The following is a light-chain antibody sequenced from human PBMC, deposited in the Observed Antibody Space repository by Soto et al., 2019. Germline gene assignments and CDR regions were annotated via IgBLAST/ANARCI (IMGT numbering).Light chain of an antibody. CDR1: QSLLHTNGYNY. CDR2: LGS. J-gene: IGKJ1*01. CDR3: MQPLQTPRT. V-gene: IGKV2-28*01. Sequence: DIVMTQSPLSLPVTPGEPASISCRSSQSLLHTNGYNYLDWYLQKPGQSPQALIYLGSNRSSGVPERFSGSGSGTDFTLKISRVEAEDVGVYYCMQPLQTPRTFGQGTKVEIK.